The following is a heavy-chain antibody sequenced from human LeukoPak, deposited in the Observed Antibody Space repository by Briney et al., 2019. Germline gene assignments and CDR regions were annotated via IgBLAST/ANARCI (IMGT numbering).Heavy chain of an antibody. Sequence: GGSLRLSCAASGFSFSNAWMSWVRQAPGKGLEWVGLIKSKTDGGTTDYAAPVKGRFTISRDDSKTTLYLQMSSLRSEDTAVYYCARIVGATDGMDVWGQGTTVTVSS. D-gene: IGHD1-26*01. CDR2: IKSKTDGGTT. CDR3: ARIVGATDGMDV. CDR1: GFSFSNAW. V-gene: IGHV3-15*01. J-gene: IGHJ6*02.